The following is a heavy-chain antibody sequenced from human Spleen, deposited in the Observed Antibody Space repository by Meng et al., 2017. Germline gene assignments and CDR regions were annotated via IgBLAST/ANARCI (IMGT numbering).Heavy chain of an antibody. Sequence: GESLKISCAASGFTFSTYNMNWVRQAPGKGLEWVSSISRSSSYIHYADSVKGRFAISRDNAKNSLYLEMNSLRAEDTAVYYCARDYYYQYGMDVWGPGTTVTVSS. J-gene: IGHJ6*02. CDR3: ARDYYYQYGMDV. CDR2: ISRSSSYI. V-gene: IGHV3-21*01. CDR1: GFTFSTYN.